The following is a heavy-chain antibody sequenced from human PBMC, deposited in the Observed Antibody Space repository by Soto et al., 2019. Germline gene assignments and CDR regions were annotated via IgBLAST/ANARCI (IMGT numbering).Heavy chain of an antibody. Sequence: QVQLVESGGGVVQPGRSLRLSCAASGFTFSSYGMHWVRQAPGKGLEWVAVISYDGSNKYYAVSVKGRFTISRDNSKNTLYLQMNSLRAEDTAVYYCARAGGLLLDYWGQGTLVTVSS. CDR1: GFTFSSYG. J-gene: IGHJ4*02. CDR2: ISYDGSNK. V-gene: IGHV3-30*03. D-gene: IGHD2-15*01. CDR3: ARAGGLLLDY.